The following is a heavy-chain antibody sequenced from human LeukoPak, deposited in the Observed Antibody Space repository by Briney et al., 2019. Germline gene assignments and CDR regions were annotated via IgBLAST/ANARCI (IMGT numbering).Heavy chain of an antibody. J-gene: IGHJ5*02. V-gene: IGHV1-69*13. Sequence: SVKVSCKASGGTFSSYAISWVRQAPGQGLEWMGGIIPIFGTANYAQKFQGRVTITADESTSTAYMELSSLRSEDTAVYYCARQAGYCSSTSCSFKWFDPWGQGTLVTVSS. CDR1: GGTFSSYA. CDR2: IIPIFGTA. D-gene: IGHD2-2*03. CDR3: ARQAGYCSSTSCSFKWFDP.